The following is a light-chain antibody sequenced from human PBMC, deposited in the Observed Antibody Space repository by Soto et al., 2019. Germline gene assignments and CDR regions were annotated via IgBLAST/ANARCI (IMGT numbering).Light chain of an antibody. CDR1: SSDVGGYNY. V-gene: IGLV2-14*01. CDR2: DVS. J-gene: IGLJ1*01. CDR3: RSYTSSSPIYA. Sequence: QSSLTQPRSVFGSPGQSVTISCTGASSDVGGYNYVSWYQQHPGKAPKLMIYDVSNRPSGVSNRFSGSKSGNTASLTISGLQAEDEADYCCRSYTSSSPIYAFGSGTKVSVL.